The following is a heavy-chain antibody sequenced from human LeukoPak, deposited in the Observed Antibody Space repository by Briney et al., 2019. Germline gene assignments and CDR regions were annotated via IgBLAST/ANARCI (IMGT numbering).Heavy chain of an antibody. D-gene: IGHD6-19*01. CDR3: ARHAAGYSSGWYVPDFDY. CDR2: IYTSGST. Sequence: SQTLSLTCTVSGGSISSGSYYWSWIRQPAGRGLEWIGRIYTSGSTNYNPSLKSRVTISVDTSKNQFSLKLSSVTAADTAVYYCARHAAGYSSGWYVPDFDYWGQGTLVTVSS. J-gene: IGHJ4*02. V-gene: IGHV4-61*02. CDR1: GGSISSGSYY.